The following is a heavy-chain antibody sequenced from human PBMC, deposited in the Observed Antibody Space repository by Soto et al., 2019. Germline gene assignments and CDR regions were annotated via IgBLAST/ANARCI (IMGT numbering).Heavy chain of an antibody. CDR3: ARVFITIFGVGQRFRNWFDP. V-gene: IGHV4-39*01. CDR2: IYYSGST. J-gene: IGHJ5*02. Sequence: PSETLSLTCTVSGGSISSSSYYWGWIRQPPGKGLEWIGSIYYSGSTYYNPSLKSRVTISVDTSKNQFSLKLSSVTAADTAVYYCARVFITIFGVGQRFRNWFDPWGQGTLVTVSS. D-gene: IGHD3-3*01. CDR1: GGSISSSSYY.